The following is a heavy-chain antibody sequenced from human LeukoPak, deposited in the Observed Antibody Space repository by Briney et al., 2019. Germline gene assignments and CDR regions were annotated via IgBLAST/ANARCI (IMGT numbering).Heavy chain of an antibody. D-gene: IGHD3-22*01. Sequence: GGSLKLSCAASGFTFSGSAMHWVRQASGKGLEWVGRIRSKANSYATAYAASVKGRFTISRDDSKNTVYLQMNSLKTEDTAVYYCTSPMYYYDSSGESSYYYYGMDVWGQGTTVTVSS. V-gene: IGHV3-73*01. CDR3: TSPMYYYDSSGESSYYYYGMDV. CDR1: GFTFSGSA. CDR2: IRSKANSYAT. J-gene: IGHJ6*02.